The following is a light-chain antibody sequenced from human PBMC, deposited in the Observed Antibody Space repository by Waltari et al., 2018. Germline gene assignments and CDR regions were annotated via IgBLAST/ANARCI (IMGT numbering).Light chain of an antibody. CDR2: HVS. CDR1: SSDVGAYNY. J-gene: IGLJ2*01. V-gene: IGLV2-14*01. Sequence: QSALTQPASVSGSPGQSITISCTGTSSDVGAYNYVSWYQQHPGKAPKLMIYHVSNRPSGVSNRFSGSKSGNTASLTISGLQAEDEADYYCSSYTSSSTLDVVFGGGTKLTVL. CDR3: SSYTSSSTLDVV.